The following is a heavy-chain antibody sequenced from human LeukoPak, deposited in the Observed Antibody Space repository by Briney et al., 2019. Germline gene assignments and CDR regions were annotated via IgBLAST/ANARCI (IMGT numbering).Heavy chain of an antibody. J-gene: IGHJ6*03. CDR1: GSTFSSYS. CDR3: ARIALINYYDSSGYYDYYYYMDV. CDR2: ISSSSSTI. D-gene: IGHD3-22*01. Sequence: GGSLRLSCAASGSTFSSYSMNWVRQAPGKGLEWVSYISSSSSTIYYADSVKGRFTISRDNAKNSLYLQMNSLRAEDTAVYYCARIALINYYDSSGYYDYYYYMDVWGKGTTVTVSS. V-gene: IGHV3-48*01.